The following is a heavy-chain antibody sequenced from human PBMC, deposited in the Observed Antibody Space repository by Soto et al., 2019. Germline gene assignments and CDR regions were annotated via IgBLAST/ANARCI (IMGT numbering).Heavy chain of an antibody. D-gene: IGHD6-13*01. Sequence: GGSLRLSCAASGFTFSSYGMHWVRQAPGKGLEWVAVIWYDGSNKYYADSVKGRFTISRDNSKNTLYLQMNSLRAEDTAVYYCARKPQQLVPRDYYYYGMDVWGQGTTVTVSS. CDR3: ARKPQQLVPRDYYYYGMDV. J-gene: IGHJ6*02. CDR2: IWYDGSNK. V-gene: IGHV3-33*01. CDR1: GFTFSSYG.